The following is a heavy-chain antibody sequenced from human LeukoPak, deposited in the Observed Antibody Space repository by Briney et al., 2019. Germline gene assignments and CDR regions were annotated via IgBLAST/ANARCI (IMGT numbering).Heavy chain of an antibody. CDR2: IYYSGST. CDR1: GGSISSGGYY. Sequence: SETLSLTCTVSGGSISSGGYYWSWIRQHPGKGLEWIGYIYYSGSTYYNPSLKSRVTISVDTSKNQFSLKLSSVTAADTAVYYCARIAAAGTRGLDYWGQGTLVTVSS. D-gene: IGHD6-13*01. CDR3: ARIAAAGTRGLDY. V-gene: IGHV4-31*03. J-gene: IGHJ4*02.